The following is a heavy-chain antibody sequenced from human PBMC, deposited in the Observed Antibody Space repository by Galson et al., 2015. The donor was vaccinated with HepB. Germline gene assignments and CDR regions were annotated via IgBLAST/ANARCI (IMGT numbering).Heavy chain of an antibody. V-gene: IGHV3-73*01. CDR1: SSYG. CDR3: TRQAFTVTSDY. Sequence: SSYGMHWVRQASGKGLEWVGRIRTKANNYATAYTASVKGRFTFSRDDSKNTAYLQMNSLKTEDTAVYYCTRQAFTVTSDYWGQGTLVTVSS. D-gene: IGHD4-17*01. J-gene: IGHJ4*02. CDR2: IRTKANNYAT.